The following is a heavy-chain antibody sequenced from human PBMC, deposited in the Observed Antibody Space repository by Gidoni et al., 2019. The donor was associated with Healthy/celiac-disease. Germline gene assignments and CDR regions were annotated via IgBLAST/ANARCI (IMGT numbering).Heavy chain of an antibody. CDR3: ARGSVAPINLDY. CDR1: GFTFSSYV. V-gene: IGHV3-30-3*01. J-gene: IGHJ4*02. CDR2: ISYDGSNK. D-gene: IGHD2-15*01. Sequence: QVQLVESGGVVVQPGRSLRLSCAASGFTFSSYVMHWVRQAPGKGLEWVAVISYDGSNKYYADSVKGRFTISRDNSKNTLYLQMNSLRAEDTAVYYCARGSVAPINLDYWGQGTLVTVSS.